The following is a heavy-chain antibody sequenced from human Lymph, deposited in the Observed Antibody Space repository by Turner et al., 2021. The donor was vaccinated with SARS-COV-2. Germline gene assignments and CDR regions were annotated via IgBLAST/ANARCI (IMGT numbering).Heavy chain of an antibody. V-gene: IGHV3-53*01. CDR1: GVTVSRNY. J-gene: IGHJ6*02. CDR2: IYSGGST. CDR3: ARDLMEVGGMDV. Sequence: EVQLVESGGGLIKPGGSLRLSWAASGVTVSRNYMSWVRQAPGKGLEWVSVIYSGGSTYYAYTVEGRFTISRDKSKNTLDLQMISLRAEDTAVYYCARDLMEVGGMDVWGQGTTVTVSS. D-gene: IGHD3-3*01.